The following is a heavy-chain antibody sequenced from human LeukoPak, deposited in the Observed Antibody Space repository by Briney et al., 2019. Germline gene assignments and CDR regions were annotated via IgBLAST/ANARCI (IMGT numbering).Heavy chain of an antibody. CDR3: ARDRYDILTGYYMLDY. CDR1: GGSISSYY. CDR2: IYYSGST. D-gene: IGHD3-9*01. V-gene: IGHV4-59*01. J-gene: IGHJ4*02. Sequence: PSETLSLTCTVSGGSISSYYWSWIRQPPGKGLEWLGYIYYSGSTNYNPSLKSRVTISVDTSKNQFSLKLSSVTAADTAVYYCARDRYDILTGYYMLDYWGQGTLVTVSS.